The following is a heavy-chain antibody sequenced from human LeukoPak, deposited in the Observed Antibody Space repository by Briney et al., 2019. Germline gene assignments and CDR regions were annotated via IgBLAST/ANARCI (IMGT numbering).Heavy chain of an antibody. CDR1: GFTFDIYG. J-gene: IGHJ4*02. CDR3: ARGNDGAY. D-gene: IGHD3-10*01. Sequence: GGSLRLSCAASGFTFDIYGMNWIRQAPGRGLEWVSHISSGSSPKYYADSVRGRFTISRDNAKKSLYLQMNSLRVEDTAVYYCARGNDGAYWGQGTLVTVSS. CDR2: ISSGSSPK. V-gene: IGHV3-48*04.